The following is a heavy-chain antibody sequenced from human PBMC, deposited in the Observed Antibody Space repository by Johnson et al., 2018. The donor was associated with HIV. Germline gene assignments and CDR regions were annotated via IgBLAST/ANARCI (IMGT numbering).Heavy chain of an antibody. CDR2: MSSSGTTI. Sequence: VQLVESGGGVVQPGRSLRLSCVVSGFTFSNAWMSWVRQAPGKGLEWVSSMSSSGTTIYIADSVKGRFTISRDNSKNTLYLQMNSLLPEDTAVYYCAKSDSGYDAFDIWGQGTMVTVSS. CDR3: AKSDSGYDAFDI. CDR1: GFTFSNAW. D-gene: IGHD5-12*01. V-gene: IGHV3-48*01. J-gene: IGHJ3*02.